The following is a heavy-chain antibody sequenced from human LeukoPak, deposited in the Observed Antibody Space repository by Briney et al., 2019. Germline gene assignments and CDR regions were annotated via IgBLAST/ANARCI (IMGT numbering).Heavy chain of an antibody. Sequence: PGASLRLSCAASGFTLKTYAMGWVRQAPGKGLEGVSSISNSEFGDTTAYANSVRGRFTRSRDSSKNTVYLQMNSLGADDTAVYYCAKGFYRDRPHYFQHWGQGTLVTVSS. J-gene: IGHJ4*02. CDR3: AKGFYRDRPHYFQH. CDR2: ISNSEFGDTT. CDR1: GFTLKTYA. V-gene: IGHV3-23*01. D-gene: IGHD3-10*02.